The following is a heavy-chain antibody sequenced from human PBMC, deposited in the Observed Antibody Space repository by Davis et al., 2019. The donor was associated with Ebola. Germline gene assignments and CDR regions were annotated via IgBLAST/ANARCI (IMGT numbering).Heavy chain of an antibody. CDR2: IYNNGNT. CDR1: GGSISSGGYY. V-gene: IGHV4-31*03. CDR3: ARAPRGGYCISTNCPYYFDY. Sequence: PSETLSLTCTVSGGSISSGGYYWTWIRQHPGKGLEWIGNIYNNGNTYYNPSLKSRVTISVDTSENQFSLNLSSVTAADTAVYYCARAPRGGYCISTNCPYYFDYWGQGTLVTVSS. J-gene: IGHJ4*02. D-gene: IGHD2-2*01.